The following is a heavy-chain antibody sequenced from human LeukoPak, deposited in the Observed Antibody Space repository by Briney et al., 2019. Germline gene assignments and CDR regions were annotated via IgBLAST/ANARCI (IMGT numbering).Heavy chain of an antibody. Sequence: LVKVSCKASGGTXXSYAISWVRQAPGQGLEWMGGIIPIFGTANYAQKFQGRVTITADESTSTAYMELSSLRSEDTAVYYCARGGISYYYDSSGYVVDYWGQGTLVTVSS. D-gene: IGHD3-22*01. J-gene: IGHJ4*02. CDR1: GGTXXSYA. V-gene: IGHV1-69*13. CDR3: ARGGISYYYDSSGYVVDY. CDR2: IIPIFGTA.